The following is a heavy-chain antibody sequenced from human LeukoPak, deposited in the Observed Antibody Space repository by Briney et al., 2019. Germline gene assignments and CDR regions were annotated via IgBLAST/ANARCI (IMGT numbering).Heavy chain of an antibody. CDR2: IVVGSGNT. CDR3: ARGQRITIFGVIIMGYFDY. CDR1: GFTFTSSA. D-gene: IGHD3-3*01. J-gene: IGHJ4*02. Sequence: SVKVSCKASGFTFTSSAMQWVRQARGQRLEWIGWIVVGSGNTNYTQKFQERVTITRDMSTSTAYMELSSLRSDDTAVYYCARGQRITIFGVIIMGYFDYWGQGTLVTVSS. V-gene: IGHV1-58*02.